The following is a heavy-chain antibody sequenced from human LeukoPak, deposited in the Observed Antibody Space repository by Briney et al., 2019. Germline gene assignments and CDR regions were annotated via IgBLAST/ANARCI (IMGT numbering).Heavy chain of an antibody. Sequence: ASVKVSCKASGYTFTGYYMHWVRQAPGQGLEWMGWISAYNGNTNYAQKLQGRVTMTTDTSTNTAYMELRSLRSDDTAVYYCASVPSNPNYDFWSGYYFDYWGQGTLVTVSS. J-gene: IGHJ4*02. D-gene: IGHD3-3*01. V-gene: IGHV1-18*04. CDR3: ASVPSNPNYDFWSGYYFDY. CDR1: GYTFTGYY. CDR2: ISAYNGNT.